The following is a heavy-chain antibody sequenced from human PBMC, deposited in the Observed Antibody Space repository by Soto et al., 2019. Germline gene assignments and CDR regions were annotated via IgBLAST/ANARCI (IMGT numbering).Heavy chain of an antibody. J-gene: IGHJ4*02. D-gene: IGHD6-13*01. Sequence: QLQLQESGPGLVKPSETLSLTCTVSGGSISSSSYYWGWIRQPPGKGLEWIGSIYYSGSTYYNPSLKSRVAISVDTSKNQFSLKLSSVTAADTAVYYCARRGVTHPRIAAAGWIDYWGQGTLVTVSS. CDR2: IYYSGST. CDR3: ARRGVTHPRIAAAGWIDY. V-gene: IGHV4-39*01. CDR1: GGSISSSSYY.